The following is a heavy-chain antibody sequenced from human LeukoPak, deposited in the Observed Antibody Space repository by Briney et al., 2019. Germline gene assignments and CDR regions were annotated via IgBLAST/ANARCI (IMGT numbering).Heavy chain of an antibody. CDR2: ISGGGGST. CDR1: GFTFSSYA. Sequence: GGSLRLSCAASGFTFSSYAMSWVRQAPGKGLEWVSAISGGGGSTYYADSVKGRFTISRDNSKNTLYLQMNSLRAEDTAVYYCAKYVDIVATITYFDYWGQGTLVTVSS. D-gene: IGHD5-12*01. CDR3: AKYVDIVATITYFDY. J-gene: IGHJ4*02. V-gene: IGHV3-23*01.